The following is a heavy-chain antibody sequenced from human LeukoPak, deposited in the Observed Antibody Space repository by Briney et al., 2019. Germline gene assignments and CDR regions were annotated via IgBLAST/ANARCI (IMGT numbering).Heavy chain of an antibody. CDR2: ISNDGSNK. CDR1: GFTFSSYG. J-gene: IGHJ4*02. D-gene: IGHD3-22*01. CDR3: ARAQSPVGYYDSSGRGFDY. V-gene: IGHV3-30*03. Sequence: PGGSLRLSCAASGFTFSSYGMHWVRQAPGKGLEWVAFISNDGSNKYYTDSVKGRFTISRDNAKNSLYLQMNSLRAEDTAVYYCARAQSPVGYYDSSGRGFDYWGQGTLVTVSS.